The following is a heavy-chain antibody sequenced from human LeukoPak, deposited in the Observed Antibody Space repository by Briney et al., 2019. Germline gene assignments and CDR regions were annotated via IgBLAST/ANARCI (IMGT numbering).Heavy chain of an antibody. V-gene: IGHV1-8*01. Sequence: ASVKVSCKASGYTFTSYDINWVRQATGQGLEWMGWMDPNSGNTGYAQKFQGRVTMTRNTSISTAYMELSSLRSEDTAVYYCARGLVRQWLVFVYWGQGTLVTVSS. CDR1: GYTFTSYD. J-gene: IGHJ4*02. D-gene: IGHD6-19*01. CDR3: ARGLVRQWLVFVY. CDR2: MDPNSGNT.